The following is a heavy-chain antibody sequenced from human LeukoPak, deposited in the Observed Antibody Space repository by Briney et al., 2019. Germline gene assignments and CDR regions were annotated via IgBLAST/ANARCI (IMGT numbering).Heavy chain of an antibody. CDR3: TDLVVPATYGMDV. CDR2: IKSKTDGGTT. V-gene: IGHV3-15*01. Sequence: GGSLRLSCAASGFTFSNAWMSWIRQAPGKGLEWVGRIKSKTDGGTTDYAAPVKGRFTISRDDSKNTLYLQMNSLKTEDTAVYYCTDLVVPATYGMDVWGQGTTVTVSS. CDR1: GFTFSNAW. J-gene: IGHJ6*02. D-gene: IGHD2-2*01.